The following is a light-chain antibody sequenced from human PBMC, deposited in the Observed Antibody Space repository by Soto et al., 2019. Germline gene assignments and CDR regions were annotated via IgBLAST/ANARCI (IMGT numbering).Light chain of an antibody. V-gene: IGKV3-11*01. Sequence: EIVLTQSPATPSLSPGERATLSCRASQSVSNFLAWYQQKPGQAPRLLIYDASTRATGIPARFSGSGSGTDFALTISSLEPEDFAVYYCQQRRTWPPLTFGGGTKVEIK. CDR3: QQRRTWPPLT. CDR1: QSVSNF. CDR2: DAS. J-gene: IGKJ4*01.